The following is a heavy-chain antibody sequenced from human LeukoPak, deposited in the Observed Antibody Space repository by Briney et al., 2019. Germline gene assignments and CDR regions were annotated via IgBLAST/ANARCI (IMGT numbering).Heavy chain of an antibody. Sequence: AGGSLGLSCAASGFTYNNYAMSWVRQAPGKGLEWVSGISGSGGSTYCADSVEGRFTISRDNSKNTVYLQMNSLRADDTAVYYCAKGRSGYDFDYWGQGTLVTVSS. J-gene: IGHJ4*02. V-gene: IGHV3-23*01. CDR2: ISGSGGST. CDR3: AKGRSGYDFDY. CDR1: GFTYNNYA. D-gene: IGHD5-12*01.